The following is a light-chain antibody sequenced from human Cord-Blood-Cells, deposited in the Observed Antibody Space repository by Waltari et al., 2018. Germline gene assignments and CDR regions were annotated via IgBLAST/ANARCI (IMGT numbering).Light chain of an antibody. CDR2: DAS. Sequence: IVFTQSPASLSLSPWERATLSCTASQGVSSDLAWYQQKPGRAPRLLNYDASNRATGIPAMFSGSGSGTDVTLTISSLEPEDIAVYYCQQRSNWPPVNFGQGTRLEIK. J-gene: IGKJ5*01. CDR1: QGVSSD. CDR3: QQRSNWPPVN. V-gene: IGKV3-11*01.